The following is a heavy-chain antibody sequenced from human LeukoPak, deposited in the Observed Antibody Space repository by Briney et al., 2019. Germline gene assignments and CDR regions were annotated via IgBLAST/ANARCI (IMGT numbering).Heavy chain of an antibody. J-gene: IGHJ6*03. D-gene: IGHD6-19*01. CDR2: IYSGGST. Sequence: PGGSLRLSCAASGFTVSSNYMSWVRQAPGKGLEWVSVIYSGGSTYYADSVKGRFTISRDNSKNTLYLQMNSLRAEDTAVYYCARVVAGAYYYYYMDVWGKGTTVTISS. V-gene: IGHV3-66*01. CDR3: ARVVAGAYYYYYMDV. CDR1: GFTVSSNY.